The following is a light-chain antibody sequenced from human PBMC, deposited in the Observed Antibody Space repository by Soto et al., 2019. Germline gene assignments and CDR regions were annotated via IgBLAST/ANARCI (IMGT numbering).Light chain of an antibody. V-gene: IGKV3-15*01. CDR3: QQYSSWLWT. Sequence: IVMTQSPATLSVSPVERATLSCRASQSVGTKLAWYQQTRGQAPRLLIYGASNRATGVPARFSGSVSGTEFTLTISSPQSEDFAVYYCQQYSSWLWTFGQGTKV. CDR2: GAS. J-gene: IGKJ1*01. CDR1: QSVGTK.